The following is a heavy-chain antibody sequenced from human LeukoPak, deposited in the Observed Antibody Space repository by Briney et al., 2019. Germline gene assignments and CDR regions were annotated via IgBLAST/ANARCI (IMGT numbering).Heavy chain of an antibody. J-gene: IGHJ4*02. CDR3: AREKYTYGRSFYFDF. Sequence: ASVKVSCKASGYTFSHYGISWVRQAPGQGLEWVGWISAHTGKTSYAQKVQGRVTMTTDTSTSTAYMDLWSLRPDDTAVYYCAREKYTYGRSFYFDFWGQGTLVSVSS. V-gene: IGHV1-18*01. D-gene: IGHD5-18*01. CDR2: ISAHTGKT. CDR1: GYTFSHYG.